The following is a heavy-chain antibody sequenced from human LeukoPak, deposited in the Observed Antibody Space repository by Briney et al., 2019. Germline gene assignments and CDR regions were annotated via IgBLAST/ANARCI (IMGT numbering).Heavy chain of an antibody. CDR1: GYTFTSHF. CDR2: INPRGGST. D-gene: IGHD1-1*01. V-gene: IGHV1-46*01. Sequence: GASVKVSCKASGYTFTSHFMHWVRQAPGQGLEWMGIINPRGGSTSYTQKFQGRVTMTRDASTSTVYMELSSLRSDDTAVYYCARGPRTTGTTPYYYYMDVWGKGTTVTISS. CDR3: ARGPRTTGTTPYYYYMDV. J-gene: IGHJ6*03.